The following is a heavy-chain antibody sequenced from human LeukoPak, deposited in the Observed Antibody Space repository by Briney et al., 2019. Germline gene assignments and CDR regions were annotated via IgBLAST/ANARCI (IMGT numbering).Heavy chain of an antibody. Sequence: PSETLSLSCTVSGGSNNSYYWRWIRQPPGKGLEWIGYTHPSGNSNYSPSLKSRVTISIDTSRNQFSLKLSSVTAADTAVYYCARKAPKKGWFDPWGQGTLVTVSS. CDR2: THPSGNS. V-gene: IGHV4-4*09. CDR3: ARKAPKKGWFDP. J-gene: IGHJ5*02. CDR1: GGSNNSYY.